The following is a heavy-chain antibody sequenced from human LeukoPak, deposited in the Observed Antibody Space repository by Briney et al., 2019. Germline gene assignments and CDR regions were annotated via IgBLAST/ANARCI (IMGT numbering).Heavy chain of an antibody. CDR3: AKDLSSAITSALVLDV. Sequence: PGGSLRLSCAASGFTFSSYAMSWVRHAPGKGLKWVSGITWNRDNIGHGDSVKGRFTISRDNVKNVLYLQMTSLRPEDTALYYCAKDLSSAITSALVLDVWGQGTTVIVSS. CDR1: GFTFSSYA. D-gene: IGHD3-22*01. CDR2: ITWNRDNI. J-gene: IGHJ6*02. V-gene: IGHV3-9*01.